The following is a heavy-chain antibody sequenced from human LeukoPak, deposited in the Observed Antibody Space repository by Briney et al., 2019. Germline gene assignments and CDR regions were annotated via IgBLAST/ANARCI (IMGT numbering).Heavy chain of an antibody. CDR1: GDSISSGDYY. CDR3: ARGPYSYDSSGAFDI. Sequence: SESLSLTCTVSGDSISSGDYYWSWIRQPAGKGLEWIGRISSSGSANYNPSLKSRVTISVDTSKNQFSLKLSSVTAADTAVYFCARGPYSYDSSGAFDIWGQGTMVTVSS. D-gene: IGHD3-22*01. CDR2: ISSSGSA. V-gene: IGHV4-61*02. J-gene: IGHJ3*02.